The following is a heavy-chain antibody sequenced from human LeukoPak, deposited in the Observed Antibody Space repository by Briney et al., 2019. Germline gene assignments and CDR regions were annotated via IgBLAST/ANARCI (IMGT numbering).Heavy chain of an antibody. Sequence: EASVKVSCKASGYTFIAYYLHWVRQAPGQGLEWMGWINPNSGGTNYAQKFQGRVTMTRDTSISTAYMELSRLRSDDTAVYYCARVWVELPSWDAFDIWGQGTMVTVSS. D-gene: IGHD3-10*01. CDR1: GYTFIAYY. V-gene: IGHV1-2*02. CDR3: ARVWVELPSWDAFDI. CDR2: INPNSGGT. J-gene: IGHJ3*02.